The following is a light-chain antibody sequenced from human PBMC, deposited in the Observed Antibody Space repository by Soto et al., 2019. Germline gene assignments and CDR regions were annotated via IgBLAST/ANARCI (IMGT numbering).Light chain of an antibody. CDR2: GAS. CDR3: QQYDSSPT. Sequence: PGERATLSCRASQSVSSSYLAWYQQKPGQAPRLLIYGASSRATGIPDRFSGSGSGTDFTLTISRLEPEDFAVYYCQQYDSSPTFGQGTEVEIK. CDR1: QSVSSSY. V-gene: IGKV3-20*01. J-gene: IGKJ1*01.